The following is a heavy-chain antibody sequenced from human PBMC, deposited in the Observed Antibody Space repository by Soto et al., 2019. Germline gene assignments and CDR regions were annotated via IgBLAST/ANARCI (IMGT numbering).Heavy chain of an antibody. Sequence: ASGKVSCKASGYTFTSYYMHWVRQAPGQRPEWMGNILPIFGTADYAQKFQDRVTITADKSTNTAYMELRSLFSEDTAVYYCARGHEYGGNSDAFDIWGQGTVVTVS. J-gene: IGHJ3*02. D-gene: IGHD4-17*01. CDR2: ILPIFGTA. CDR3: ARGHEYGGNSDAFDI. V-gene: IGHV1-69*06. CDR1: GYTFTSYY.